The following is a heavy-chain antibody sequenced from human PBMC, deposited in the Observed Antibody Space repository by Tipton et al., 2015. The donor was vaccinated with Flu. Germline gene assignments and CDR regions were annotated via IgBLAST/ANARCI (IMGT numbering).Heavy chain of an antibody. CDR2: ITHSGGT. CDR3: VGHCSGGRCSHTFDI. J-gene: IGHJ3*02. D-gene: IGHD2-15*01. CDR1: GGSFSGYY. Sequence: TLSLTCAVYGGSFSGYYWSWIRQPPGKGLEWIGEITHSGGTNYNPSLKSRVTISGDTSKNQFSLTLSSVTAADPAVFYCVGHCSGGRCSHTFDIRGQGTMVTVAS. V-gene: IGHV4-34*01.